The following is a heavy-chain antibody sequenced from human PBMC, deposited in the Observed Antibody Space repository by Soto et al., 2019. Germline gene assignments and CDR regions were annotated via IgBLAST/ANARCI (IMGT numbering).Heavy chain of an antibody. J-gene: IGHJ4*02. V-gene: IGHV3-23*01. CDR3: AKDSLLTGVVTRLED. CDR1: GFTFSSYT. D-gene: IGHD3-3*01. CDR2: ISGSGGST. Sequence: EVQLLDSGGGLVQPGGSLRLSCAASGFTFSSYTMNWVRQAPGKGLEWVSAISGSGGSTYYADSVKGRFTISRDNSKNTLDLQMKSLKAVDTALYYCAKDSLLTGVVTRLEDWGQGTMVTVSS.